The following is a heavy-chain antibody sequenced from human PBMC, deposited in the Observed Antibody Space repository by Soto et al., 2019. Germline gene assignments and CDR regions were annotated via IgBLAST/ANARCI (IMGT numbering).Heavy chain of an antibody. CDR2: IYNSVST. Sequence: SETLSLTCTVSGGSISSGVYYWGWIRQHAGRGLELIGYIYNSVSTNYNPSLKSRVTISLDTSKNQFSLKLSPLTAADTAVYYCPKGRAGFFWSGRRDNWFDAGGQGTLVTVSS. V-gene: IGHV4-31*03. CDR1: GGSISSGVYY. CDR3: PKGRAGFFWSGRRDNWFDA. D-gene: IGHD3-3*01. J-gene: IGHJ5*02.